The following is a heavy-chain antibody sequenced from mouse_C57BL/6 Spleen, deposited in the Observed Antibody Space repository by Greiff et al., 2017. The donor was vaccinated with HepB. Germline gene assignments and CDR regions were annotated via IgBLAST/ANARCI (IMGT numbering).Heavy chain of an antibody. CDR3: ARDEMEGGYYYGSLAY. CDR1: GFTFSDYY. CDR2: INYDGSST. V-gene: IGHV5-16*01. D-gene: IGHD1-1*01. J-gene: IGHJ3*01. Sequence: EVQLVESEGGLVQPGSSMKLSCTASGFTFSDYYMAWVRQVPEKGLEWVANINYDGSSTYYLDSLKSRFIISRDNAKNILYLQMSSLKSEDTATYYCARDEMEGGYYYGSLAYWGQGTLVTVSA.